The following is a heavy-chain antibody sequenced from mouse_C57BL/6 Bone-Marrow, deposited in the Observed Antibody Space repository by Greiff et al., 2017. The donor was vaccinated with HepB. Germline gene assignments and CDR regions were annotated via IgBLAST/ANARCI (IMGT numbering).Heavy chain of an antibody. CDR3: ARHPEDYADYAMDY. J-gene: IGHJ4*01. Sequence: VQLQQSGPGLVAPSQSLSITCTVSGFSLTSYGVHWVRQPTGKGLEWLVVIWSDGSTTYNSALKSRLSISKDNSKSQVFLKMNSLQTDDTAMYYCARHPEDYADYAMDYWGQGTSVTVSS. V-gene: IGHV2-6-1*01. CDR2: IWSDGST. D-gene: IGHD2-4*01. CDR1: GFSLTSYG.